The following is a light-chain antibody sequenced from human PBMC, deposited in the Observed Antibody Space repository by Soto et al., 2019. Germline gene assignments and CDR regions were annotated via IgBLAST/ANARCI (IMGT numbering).Light chain of an antibody. CDR1: SSDVGGYNY. Sequence: QSVLTQPASVSGSPGQSITISCTGTSSDVGGYNYVSWYQQHPGKAPKLMIYEVSSRPSGVSNRFSGSKSGNAASLTISGLQAEDEAAYYCSSYTSSSTLVFGTWTKLTVL. CDR2: EVS. J-gene: IGLJ1*01. CDR3: SSYTSSSTLV. V-gene: IGLV2-14*01.